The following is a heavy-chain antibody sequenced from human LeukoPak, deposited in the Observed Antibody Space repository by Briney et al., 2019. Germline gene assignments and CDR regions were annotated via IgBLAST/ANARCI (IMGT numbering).Heavy chain of an antibody. CDR1: GGTFSSYA. CDR3: AIDYYGSGRINYYYGMDV. Sequence: SVKVSCKASGGTFSSYAISWVRQAPGQGLEWMGGIIPIFGTANYAQKFQGRVTITADESTSTAYMELSSLRSEDTAVYYCAIDYYGSGRINYYYGMDVWGQGTTVTVSS. D-gene: IGHD3-10*01. V-gene: IGHV1-69*13. CDR2: IIPIFGTA. J-gene: IGHJ6*02.